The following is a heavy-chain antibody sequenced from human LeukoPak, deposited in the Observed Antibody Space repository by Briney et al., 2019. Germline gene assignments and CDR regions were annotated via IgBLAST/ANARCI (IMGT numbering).Heavy chain of an antibody. J-gene: IGHJ4*02. CDR1: GGSISSSNW. CDR3: ARDPGYSSGWFSHLFDY. V-gene: IGHV4-4*02. Sequence: SGTLSLTCAVSGGSISSSNWWSWVRQPPGKGLEGIGAIYHSGSTNYNPSLKSRVTISVDTSKNQFSLKLSSLTGADTAVYYCARDPGYSSGWFSHLFDYWGQGTLVTVSS. CDR2: IYHSGST. D-gene: IGHD6-19*01.